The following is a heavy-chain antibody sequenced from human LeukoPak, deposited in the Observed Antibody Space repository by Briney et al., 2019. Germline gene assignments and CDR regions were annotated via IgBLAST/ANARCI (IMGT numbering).Heavy chain of an antibody. CDR1: GFTFSSYS. CDR3: ARDPSSYYYDSSGYPEYYFDY. Sequence: PGGSLRLSCAASGFTFSSYSMNWVRQAPGKGLEWVSSISSSSSYIYYADSVKGRFTISRDNAKNSLYLQMNSLRAEDTAVYYCARDPSSYYYDSSGYPEYYFDYWGQGTLVTVSS. V-gene: IGHV3-21*01. J-gene: IGHJ4*02. CDR2: ISSSSSYI. D-gene: IGHD3-22*01.